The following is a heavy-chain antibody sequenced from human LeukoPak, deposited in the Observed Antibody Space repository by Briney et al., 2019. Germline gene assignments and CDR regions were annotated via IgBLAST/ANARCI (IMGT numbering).Heavy chain of an antibody. CDR2: ISAYNGNT. CDR3: ARVPTMIVVKAWFDP. V-gene: IGHV1-18*01. D-gene: IGHD3-22*01. CDR1: GYTFTSYG. Sequence: ASVKVSCKASGYTFTSYGISWVRQAPGQGLEWMGWISAYNGNTNYAQKLQGRVTMTTDTSTSTAYMELRSLRSDDTAVYYCARVPTMIVVKAWFDPWGQGTLLTVSS. J-gene: IGHJ5*02.